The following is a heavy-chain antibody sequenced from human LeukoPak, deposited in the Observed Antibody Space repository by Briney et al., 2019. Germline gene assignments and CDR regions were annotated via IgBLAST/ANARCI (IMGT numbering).Heavy chain of an antibody. J-gene: IGHJ5*02. Sequence: SETLSLTCTVSGGSISSGDYYWSWIRQPPGKGLECIGYIYYSGSTYYNPSLKSRVTISVDTSKNQFSLKLSSVTAADKAVYYCARLLTGNWFDPWGQGTLVTVSS. D-gene: IGHD7-27*01. CDR2: IYYSGST. CDR1: GGSISSGDYY. CDR3: ARLLTGNWFDP. V-gene: IGHV4-30-4*08.